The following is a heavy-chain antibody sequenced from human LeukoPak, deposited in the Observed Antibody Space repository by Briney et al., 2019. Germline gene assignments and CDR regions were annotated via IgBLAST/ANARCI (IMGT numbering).Heavy chain of an antibody. Sequence: SETLSLTCALYGGSFSGYYWSWIRQPPGKGLEWIGEINHSGSTNYNPSLKSRVTISVDTSKNQFSLKLRSVTAADTAVYYCARDPKGYSSGWYHGMDVWGQGTAVTVSS. CDR3: ARDPKGYSSGWYHGMDV. V-gene: IGHV4-34*01. CDR2: INHSGST. J-gene: IGHJ6*02. D-gene: IGHD6-19*01. CDR1: GGSFSGYY.